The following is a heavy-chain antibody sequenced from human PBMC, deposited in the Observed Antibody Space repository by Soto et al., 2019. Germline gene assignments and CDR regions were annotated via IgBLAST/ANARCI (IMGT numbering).Heavy chain of an antibody. CDR2: INHSGST. CDR1: GGSFSGYY. D-gene: IGHD3-22*01. Sequence: SETLSLTCAVYGGSFSGYYWSWIRQPPGKGLEWIGEINHSGSTNYNPSLKSRVTISVDTSKNQFSLKLSSVTAADTAVYYCAAHPNGYSPRGGWFDPWGQGTLVTVSS. V-gene: IGHV4-34*01. J-gene: IGHJ5*02. CDR3: AAHPNGYSPRGGWFDP.